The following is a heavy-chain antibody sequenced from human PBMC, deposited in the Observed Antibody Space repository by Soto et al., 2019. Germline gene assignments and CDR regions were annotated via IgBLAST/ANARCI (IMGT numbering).Heavy chain of an antibody. V-gene: IGHV4-39*01. CDR1: FDSISTSGYY. J-gene: IGHJ4*02. D-gene: IGHD2-15*01. CDR3: ARLGGVIAASDFEY. CDR2: IYYTGST. Sequence: ASQALCLTCTVSFDSISTSGYYWGFLIQPPFKVLEWVGTIYYTGSTYYNPPLKSRVTMSLQTSKNQFSLNLTSVTAADTAVYYCARLGGVIAASDFEYWGQGALVTVSS.